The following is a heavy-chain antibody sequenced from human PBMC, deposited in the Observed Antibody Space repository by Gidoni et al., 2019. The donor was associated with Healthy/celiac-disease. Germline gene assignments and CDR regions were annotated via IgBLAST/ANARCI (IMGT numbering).Heavy chain of an antibody. D-gene: IGHD5-12*01. CDR1: GGSFSGYY. V-gene: IGHV4-34*01. Sequence: QVQLQQWGAGLLKPSETLSLTCAVYGGSFSGYYWSWIRQPPGKGLEWIGEINHSGSTNYNPSLKSRVTISVDTSKNQFSLKLSSVTAADTAVYYCAGSTWTGDAFDIWGQGTMVTVSS. CDR3: AGSTWTGDAFDI. J-gene: IGHJ3*02. CDR2: INHSGST.